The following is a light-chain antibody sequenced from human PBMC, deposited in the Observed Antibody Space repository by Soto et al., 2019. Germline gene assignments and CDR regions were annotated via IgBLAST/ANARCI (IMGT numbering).Light chain of an antibody. CDR2: AAS. Sequence: DIQMTQSPSSLSASVGDRVTITCRASQSINSYLNWYQQKLGKAPQLLIYAASNLQSGVSPRFTGSGSGTEFTLTINNLQPEDFATYYSQQIYNSPPTFGQRTKVEIQ. CDR1: QSINSY. V-gene: IGKV1-39*01. CDR3: QQIYNSPPT. J-gene: IGKJ1*01.